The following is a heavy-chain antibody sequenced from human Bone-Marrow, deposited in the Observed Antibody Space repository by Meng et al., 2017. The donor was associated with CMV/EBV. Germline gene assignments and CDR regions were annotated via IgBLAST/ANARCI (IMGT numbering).Heavy chain of an antibody. V-gene: IGHV3-9*01. CDR3: AKDIGAYAGFET. D-gene: IGHD4-23*01. CDR1: GFDLDDYA. Sequence: SLKISCAASGFDLDDYAMHWVRQVPGKGLEWVSSISWNSDRIDYAAPVKGRFTISRDNAKNFLYVQMNSLKPGDTALYYCAKDIGAYAGFETWGQGTMVTVSS. CDR2: ISWNSDRI. J-gene: IGHJ3*02.